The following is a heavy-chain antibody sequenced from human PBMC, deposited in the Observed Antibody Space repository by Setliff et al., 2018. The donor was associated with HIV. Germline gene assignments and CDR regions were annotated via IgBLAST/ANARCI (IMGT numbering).Heavy chain of an antibody. CDR2: IYYRGST. J-gene: IGHJ6*03. CDR1: GGSISSSSYY. D-gene: IGHD6-13*01. Sequence: PSETLSLTCTVSGGSISSSSYYWGWIRQPPGKGPQWIGSIYYRGSTYYNPSLKSRVTISVDTSKNQFSLKLRSVTAADTALYYCARGRYRSRWYASDHYYIDVWGKGTTVTVSS. CDR3: ARGRYRSRWYASDHYYIDV. V-gene: IGHV4-39*01.